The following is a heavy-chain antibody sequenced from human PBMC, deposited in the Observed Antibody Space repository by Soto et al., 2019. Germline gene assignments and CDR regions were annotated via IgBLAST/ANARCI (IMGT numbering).Heavy chain of an antibody. Sequence: SETLSLTCSVSGGSISSYYWAWIRQPPGKGLEWIGYIYYIGSTNYNPSLKSRVTMSADTSKNQFSLYLGSVTAADTAVYYCARLKYGGGSSYFFDYWGQGIPVTVSS. CDR2: IYYIGST. D-gene: IGHD2-15*01. CDR3: ARLKYGGGSSYFFDY. J-gene: IGHJ4*02. CDR1: GGSISSYY. V-gene: IGHV4-59*01.